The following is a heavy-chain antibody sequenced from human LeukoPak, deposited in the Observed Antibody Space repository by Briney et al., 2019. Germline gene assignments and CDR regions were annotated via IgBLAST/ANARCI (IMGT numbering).Heavy chain of an antibody. CDR3: ARELEGIAAAGTFSWFDP. J-gene: IGHJ5*02. D-gene: IGHD6-13*01. CDR2: IIPIFGTA. Sequence: SVKVSCKASGGTFSSYAISWVRQAPGQGLEWMGGIIPIFGTANYAQKFQGRVTITADESTSTAYMELSSLRSEDTAVYYCARELEGIAAAGTFSWFDPWGQGTLVTVSS. V-gene: IGHV1-69*13. CDR1: GGTFSSYA.